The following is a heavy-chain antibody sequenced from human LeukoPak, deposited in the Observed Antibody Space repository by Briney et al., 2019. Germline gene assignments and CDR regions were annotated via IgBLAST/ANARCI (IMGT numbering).Heavy chain of an antibody. Sequence: GGSLRVSCAASRCTFSSYSINWVRQAPGKGLEWVSSISSGSSHIFYEDSVKGRFTISRDNAKNSLFLQMNSLRVEDTAIYYCVRGGAGATASDVFDIWGQGTMVTVSS. V-gene: IGHV3-21*04. CDR3: VRGGAGATASDVFDI. D-gene: IGHD5-12*01. CDR2: ISSGSSHI. CDR1: RCTFSSYS. J-gene: IGHJ3*02.